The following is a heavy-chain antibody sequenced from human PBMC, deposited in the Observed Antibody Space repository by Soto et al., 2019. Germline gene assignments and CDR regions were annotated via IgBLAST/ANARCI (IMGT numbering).Heavy chain of an antibody. V-gene: IGHV3-53*01. CDR1: GVTVSSNY. J-gene: IGHJ4*02. CDR2: IYSGGST. D-gene: IGHD2-15*01. CDR3: ARESSDMGY. Sequence: XGSLRLSCAAAGVTVSSNYMSWVRQAPGKGLEWVSVIYSGGSTYYADSVKGRFTISRDNSKNTLYLQMNSLRAEDTAVYYCARESSDMGYWGQGTLVTAPQ.